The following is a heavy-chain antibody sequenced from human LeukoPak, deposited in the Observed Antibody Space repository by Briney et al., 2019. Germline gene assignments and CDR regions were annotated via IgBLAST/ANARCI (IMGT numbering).Heavy chain of an antibody. Sequence: PGGSLRLSCAASGFTFSGYWMHWVRQAPGKGLMWVSRINSDGSITNYADSVKGRFTISRDNAKNTLYLQMNSLRAEDTAVYYCARVRATFSPHFDNWGQGTLVTVSS. CDR3: ARVRATFSPHFDN. CDR1: GFTFSGYW. D-gene: IGHD5-12*01. V-gene: IGHV3-74*01. CDR2: INSDGSIT. J-gene: IGHJ4*02.